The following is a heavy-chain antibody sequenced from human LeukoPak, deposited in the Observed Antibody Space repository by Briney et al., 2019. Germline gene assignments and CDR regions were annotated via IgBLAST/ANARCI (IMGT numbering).Heavy chain of an antibody. V-gene: IGHV1-46*01. CDR3: AIQSSGKRYFDL. D-gene: IGHD6-19*01. CDR1: GYTFTSYY. Sequence: ASVKVSCKASGYTFTSYYMHWVRQAPGQGLEWMGIINPSGGSTSYAQKFQGRVTMTRDTSTSTVYMELSSLRSEDTAVYYCAIQSSGKRYFDLWGRGTLVTVSS. CDR2: INPSGGST. J-gene: IGHJ2*01.